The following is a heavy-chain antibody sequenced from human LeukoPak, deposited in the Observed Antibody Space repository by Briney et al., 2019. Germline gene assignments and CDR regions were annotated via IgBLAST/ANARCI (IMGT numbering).Heavy chain of an antibody. V-gene: IGHV4-4*02. J-gene: IGHJ4*02. D-gene: IGHD3-10*01. CDR1: GGSISSSNW. CDR2: IYHSGST. Sequence: SGTLSVTCAVSGGSISSSNWWSWVRQPPGKGLKWIGEIYHSGSTNYNPSLKSRVTISVDKSKNQFSLKLSSVTAADTAVYYCARSHYYGWLRNFDYRGQGTLVTVSS. CDR3: ARSHYYGWLRNFDY.